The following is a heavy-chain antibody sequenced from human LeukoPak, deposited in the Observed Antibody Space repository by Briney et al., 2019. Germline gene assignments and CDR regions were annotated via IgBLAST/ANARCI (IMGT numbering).Heavy chain of an antibody. D-gene: IGHD2-21*02. J-gene: IGHJ4*02. CDR1: GYTFTSYG. CDR3: ARDQTNCGGDCYKSFFDF. CDR2: ISAYNGNT. Sequence: ASVKVSCKASGYTFTSYGISWVRQAPGQGLEWMGWISAYNGNTNYAQKLQGRVTMTTDTSTSTAYMELRSLRSDDTAVYYCARDQTNCGGDCYKSFFDFWGQGTLVTVSS. V-gene: IGHV1-18*01.